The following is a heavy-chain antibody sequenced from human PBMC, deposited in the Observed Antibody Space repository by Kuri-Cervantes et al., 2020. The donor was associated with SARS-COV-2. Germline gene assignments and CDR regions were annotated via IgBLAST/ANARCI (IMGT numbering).Heavy chain of an antibody. CDR1: GFTFSSYA. V-gene: IGHV3-30-3*01. Sequence: GESLKISCAASGFTFSSYAMHWVRQAPGTGLEWVAVISYDGSNKYYADSVKGRFTISRDNSKNTLYLQMNSLRAEDTAVYYCARDQGAHIAVAVVFDYWGQGTLVTVSS. D-gene: IGHD6-19*01. CDR2: ISYDGSNK. CDR3: ARDQGAHIAVAVVFDY. J-gene: IGHJ4*02.